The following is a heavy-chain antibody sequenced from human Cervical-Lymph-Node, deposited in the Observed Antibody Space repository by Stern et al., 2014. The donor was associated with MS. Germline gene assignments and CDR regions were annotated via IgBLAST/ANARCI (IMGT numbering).Heavy chain of an antibody. CDR3: ARDHVGWIRPLDS. D-gene: IGHD5-18*01. V-gene: IGHV4-4*02. J-gene: IGHJ4*02. Sequence: QLQLQESGPGLVEPSGTLSLTCAVSGGSISTSNWWTWVRQPPGRGLEWIGEVFHTGKTNYNPSLKSRITMSVDKSKNQFSLDLNSLTAADTAVYYCARDHVGWIRPLDSWGQGILVTVSS. CDR1: GGSISTSNW. CDR2: VFHTGKT.